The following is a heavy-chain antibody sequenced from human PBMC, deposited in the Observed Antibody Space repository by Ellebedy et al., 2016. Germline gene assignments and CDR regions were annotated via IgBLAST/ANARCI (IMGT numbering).Heavy chain of an antibody. CDR1: GFTFNNYA. CDR3: ARDGSEWSRDY. CDR2: ISGNTYTT. D-gene: IGHD3-3*01. V-gene: IGHV3-23*01. J-gene: IGHJ4*02. Sequence: GESLKISXAASGFTFNNYAMSWVRQAPGKGLEWVSTISGNTYTTKYADSVKGRFTISRDNTKNSLFLQMNSLGVEDTAVYYCARDGSEWSRDYWGQGTLVTVSS.